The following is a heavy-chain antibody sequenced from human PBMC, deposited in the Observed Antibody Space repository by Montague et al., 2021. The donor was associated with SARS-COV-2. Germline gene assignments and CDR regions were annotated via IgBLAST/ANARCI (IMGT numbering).Heavy chain of an antibody. D-gene: IGHD2-2*01. J-gene: IGHJ5*01. CDR1: GFVFHDYA. V-gene: IGHV3-23*01. CDR3: ARDHERVGWPLDS. Sequence: SLRLSCAASGFVFHDYAINWIRQAPGKALEWVSAISGSGGGTYYAESVKGRFATPRDTSKNTVFLQMDSLRVEDTALYFCARDHERVGWPLDSWGQGTLVIVSS. CDR2: ISGSGGGT.